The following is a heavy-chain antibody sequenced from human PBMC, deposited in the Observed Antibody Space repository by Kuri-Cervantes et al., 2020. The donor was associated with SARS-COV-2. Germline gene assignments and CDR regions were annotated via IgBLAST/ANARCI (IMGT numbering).Heavy chain of an antibody. V-gene: IGHV3-48*03. CDR2: ISSSGSTI. Sequence: GESLKISCAASGFTFSSYEMNWVRQAPGKGLEWVSYISSSGSTIYYADSVKGRFTISRDNSKNTLYLQMNSLRAEDTAVYYCARGPDCSSTSCYLGFDYWGQGTLVTVSS. CDR3: ARGPDCSSTSCYLGFDY. J-gene: IGHJ4*02. CDR1: GFTFSSYE. D-gene: IGHD2-2*01.